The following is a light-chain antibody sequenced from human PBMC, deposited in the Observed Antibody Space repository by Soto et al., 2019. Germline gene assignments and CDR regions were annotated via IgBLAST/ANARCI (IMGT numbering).Light chain of an antibody. CDR3: SSYTSSSTLGV. CDR2: EVS. CDR1: ISDVGGYNY. J-gene: IGLJ2*01. V-gene: IGLV2-14*01. Sequence: QSVLTQPASVSGSPVQSVTISCTGTISDVGGYNYVSWYQQHPGKAPKRMIYEVSNRPSGVSNRFSGSKSGNTASLTISGLQAEDEADYYCSSYTSSSTLGVFGGGTKLTVL.